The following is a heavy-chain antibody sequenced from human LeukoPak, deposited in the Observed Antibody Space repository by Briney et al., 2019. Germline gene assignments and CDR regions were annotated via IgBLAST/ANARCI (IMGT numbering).Heavy chain of an antibody. J-gene: IGHJ6*02. V-gene: IGHV1-46*01. CDR1: GYTFTTYS. CDR2: INPSGGSA. CDR3: VRHNHMDV. Sequence: ASVKVSSKASGYTFTTYSMHWVRQAPRQGLEWMAIINPSGGSASYTQKFQGRVTMTRDTSTSTVYMELSSLRSEDTAVYYCVRHNHMDVWGQGTTVTVSS.